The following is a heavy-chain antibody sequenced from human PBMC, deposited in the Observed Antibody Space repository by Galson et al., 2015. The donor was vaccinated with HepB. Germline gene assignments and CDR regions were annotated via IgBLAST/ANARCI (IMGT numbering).Heavy chain of an antibody. D-gene: IGHD2-15*01. CDR2: ISYDGSNK. CDR3: ARPPLSAGSRTDRERVPNSDY. CDR1: GFTFSSYA. J-gene: IGHJ4*02. V-gene: IGHV3-30-3*01. Sequence: SLRLSCAASGFTFSSYAMHWVRQAPGKGLEWVAVISYDGSNKYYADSVKGRFTISRDNSKNTLYLQMNSLRAEDTAVYYCARPPLSAGSRTDRERVPNSDYWGQGTLVTVSS.